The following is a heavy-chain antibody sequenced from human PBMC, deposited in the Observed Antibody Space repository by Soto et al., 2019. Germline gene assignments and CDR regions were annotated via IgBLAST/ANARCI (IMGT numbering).Heavy chain of an antibody. CDR1: ELTFSSYG. J-gene: IGHJ4*02. CDR3: ASGYYDRIGFYFDS. CDR2: XXXXXXXX. Sequence: GGSLRLSCAASELTFSSYGMNWVRQAPGKGXXXXXXXXXXXXXXXXXXXVKGRFTISRDNAKNSLYLQMNSLRAEDTAMYYCASGYYDRIGFYFDSWGQGTLVTVSS. V-gene: IGHV3-21*01. D-gene: IGHD3-22*01.